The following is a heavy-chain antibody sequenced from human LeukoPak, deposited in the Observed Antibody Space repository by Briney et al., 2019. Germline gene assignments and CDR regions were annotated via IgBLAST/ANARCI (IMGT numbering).Heavy chain of an antibody. D-gene: IGHD6-19*01. J-gene: IGHJ5*02. Sequence: ASVKVSCKASGGTFSSFAIGWVRQAPGQGLEWMGGIIPIFGTANYAHKFQGRVTITADESTSTAYMELSSLRSEDSAVYYCARAVGGWYHTTPTSHWFDPWGQGTLVTVSS. CDR3: ARAVGGWYHTTPTSHWFDP. CDR1: GGTFSSFA. V-gene: IGHV1-69*13. CDR2: IIPIFGTA.